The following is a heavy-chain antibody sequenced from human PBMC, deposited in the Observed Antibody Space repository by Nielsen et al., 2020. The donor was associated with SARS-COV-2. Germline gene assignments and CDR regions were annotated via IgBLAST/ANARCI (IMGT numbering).Heavy chain of an antibody. CDR3: ARDYRDCSGGSCYYAPRDY. V-gene: IGHV1-3*01. D-gene: IGHD2-15*01. J-gene: IGHJ4*02. CDR1: GYTFTSYA. CDR2: INAGNGNT. Sequence: ASVKVSCKASGYTFTSYAMHWVRQAPGQRLEWMGWINAGNGNTKYSQKFQGRVTITRDTSASTAYMELSSLRSEDTAVYYCARDYRDCSGGSCYYAPRDYWGQGTLVTVSS.